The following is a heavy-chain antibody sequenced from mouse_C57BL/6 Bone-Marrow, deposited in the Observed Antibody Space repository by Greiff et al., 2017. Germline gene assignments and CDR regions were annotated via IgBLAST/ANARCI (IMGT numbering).Heavy chain of an antibody. CDR1: GYTFTDYN. CDR3: ARWGTTGPTRRPSWFAY. Sequence: VQLQQSGPELVKPGASVKIPCKASGYTFTDYNMDWVKQSHGKSLEWIGDINPNNGGTIYNQKFKGKATLTVDKSSSTAYMELRSLTSEDTAVYYCARWGTTGPTRRPSWFAYWGQGTLVTVSA. D-gene: IGHD1-1*01. V-gene: IGHV1-18*01. J-gene: IGHJ3*01. CDR2: INPNNGGT.